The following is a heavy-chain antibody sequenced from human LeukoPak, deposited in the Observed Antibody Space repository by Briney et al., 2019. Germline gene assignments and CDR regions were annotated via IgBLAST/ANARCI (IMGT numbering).Heavy chain of an antibody. J-gene: IGHJ4*02. CDR3: ARLCIRYSSSWCPFDY. D-gene: IGHD6-13*01. CDR1: GGSISSYY. CDR2: IYYSGST. V-gene: IGHV4-59*08. Sequence: SETLSLTCTVSGGSISSYYWSWIRQPPGKGLEWIGYIYYSGSTYYSPSLKSRVTISVDTSKNQFSLKLSSVTAADTAVYYCARLCIRYSSSWCPFDYWGQGTLVTVSS.